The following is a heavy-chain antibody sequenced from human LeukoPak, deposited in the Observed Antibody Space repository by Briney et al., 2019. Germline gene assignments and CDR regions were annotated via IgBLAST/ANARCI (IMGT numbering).Heavy chain of an antibody. D-gene: IGHD3-3*01. CDR1: GFTFTTYS. J-gene: IGHJ4*02. CDR2: ISSTSSTM. CDR3: AKVGVTYYDFWSGYQFDY. V-gene: IGHV3-48*01. Sequence: GGSLRLSCAASGFTFTTYSMNWVRQALGKGLEWVSYISSTSSTMYYADSVKGRFTISRDNAKNSLYLQMNSLRAEDTAVYYCAKVGVTYYDFWSGYQFDYWGQGTLVTVSS.